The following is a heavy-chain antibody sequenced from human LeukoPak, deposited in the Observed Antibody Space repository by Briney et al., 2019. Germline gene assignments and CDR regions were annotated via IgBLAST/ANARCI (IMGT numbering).Heavy chain of an antibody. J-gene: IGHJ4*02. V-gene: IGHV3-21*01. CDR2: ISSSSSYI. Sequence: KPGGSLRLSCAASGFTFSSYSMNWVRQAPGKGLEWVSSISSSSSYIYYADSVKGRFTISRDNAKNSLYLQMNSLRAEDTAVYYCATDYDSSGYYFLDYWGQGTLVTVSS. D-gene: IGHD3-22*01. CDR3: ATDYDSSGYYFLDY. CDR1: GFTFSSYS.